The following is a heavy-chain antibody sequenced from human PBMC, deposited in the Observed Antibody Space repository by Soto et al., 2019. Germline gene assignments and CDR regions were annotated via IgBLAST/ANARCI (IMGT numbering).Heavy chain of an antibody. V-gene: IGHV3-48*02. Sequence: EVQLVESGGGLVQPGGSLRLSCAASGFTFSSYSMNWVRQAPGKGLEWVSYISSNSSTIYYADSVKGRFTISRDNAKNSLHLQMNSLRDEDTAVYYCARDTHYTSFDYWGQGTLVTVSS. J-gene: IGHJ4*02. CDR2: ISSNSSTI. CDR3: ARDTHYTSFDY. CDR1: GFTFSSYS. D-gene: IGHD3-10*01.